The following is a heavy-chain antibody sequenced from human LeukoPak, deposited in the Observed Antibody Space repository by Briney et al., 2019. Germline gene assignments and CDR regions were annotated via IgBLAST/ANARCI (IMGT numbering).Heavy chain of an antibody. J-gene: IGHJ4*02. D-gene: IGHD1-14*01. CDR3: ARHGTISSESYFDY. Sequence: PSETLSLTCTVSGGSINNYYWSWIRQPPGKGLEWIGYIYSSGSTNYNPSLKSRVIISVDTSKNQFSLRLSPVTAADTAVYYCARHGTISSESYFDYWGQGVLVTVSS. CDR2: IYSSGST. CDR1: GGSINNYY. V-gene: IGHV4-59*08.